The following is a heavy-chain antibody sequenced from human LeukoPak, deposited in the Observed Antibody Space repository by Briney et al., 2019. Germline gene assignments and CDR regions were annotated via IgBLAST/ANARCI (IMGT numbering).Heavy chain of an antibody. CDR2: IYSSGST. V-gene: IGHV4-59*08. Sequence: SETLSLTCTVSGDSISNYYWNWIRQPPGKGLEWLGYIYSSGSTNYNPSLKSRVTISVDKSKNQFSLKLSSVTAADTPVYYCARHPSSGWSRGAFDIWGQGTMVTVSS. J-gene: IGHJ3*02. D-gene: IGHD6-19*01. CDR3: ARHPSSGWSRGAFDI. CDR1: GDSISNYY.